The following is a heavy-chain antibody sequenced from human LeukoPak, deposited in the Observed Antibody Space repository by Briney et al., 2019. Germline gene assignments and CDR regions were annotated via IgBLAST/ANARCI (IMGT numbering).Heavy chain of an antibody. V-gene: IGHV3-74*01. D-gene: IGHD3-10*01. CDR3: ARAGGFGYYFDY. CDR2: INTDGSST. CDR1: GFTFSSYW. Sequence: GGSLRLSCAASGFTFSSYWMHWVRQAPGKGLVWVSRINTDGSSTSYADSVKGRFTISRDNAKNTLYLQMNSLRAEDTAVYYCARAGGFGYYFDYWGQGALVTVSS. J-gene: IGHJ4*02.